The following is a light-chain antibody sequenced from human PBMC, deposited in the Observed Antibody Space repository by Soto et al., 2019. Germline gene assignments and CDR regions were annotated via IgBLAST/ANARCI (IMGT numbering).Light chain of an antibody. CDR2: EVS. V-gene: IGLV2-8*01. Sequence: QSALTQPPSASGSAGQSVTISCTGTSSDVGGYDYVSWYQQHPGKAPKLMIYEVSKRPSGVPDRFSGSKSGNTASLTVSGLQAEDEADYYCSSYAGSSTYVFGTGTKVTVL. CDR1: SSDVGGYDY. J-gene: IGLJ1*01. CDR3: SSYAGSSTYV.